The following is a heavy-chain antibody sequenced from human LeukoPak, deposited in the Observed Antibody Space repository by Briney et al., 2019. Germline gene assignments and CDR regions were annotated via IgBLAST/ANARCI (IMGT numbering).Heavy chain of an antibody. V-gene: IGHV4-4*07. CDR1: GGSISSYY. Sequence: PSETLSLTCTVSGGSISSYYWSWIRQPAGKGLEWIGRIYTSGSTNYNPSLKSRVTMSVDTSKNQFSLKLSSVTAADTAVYYCAREDILTGYYRTDAFDIWGQGTMVTVSS. D-gene: IGHD3-9*01. CDR2: IYTSGST. CDR3: AREDILTGYYRTDAFDI. J-gene: IGHJ3*02.